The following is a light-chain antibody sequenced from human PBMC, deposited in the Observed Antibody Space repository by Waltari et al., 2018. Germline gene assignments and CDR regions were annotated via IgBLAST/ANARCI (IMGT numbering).Light chain of an antibody. V-gene: IGLV1-40*01. CDR3: QSYDSSLDSVV. Sequence: QSVLTQPPSVSGAPGQRVTISCSGSSSNIGAGYDVQWYQQLPGTAPKLLIYGISVRPSGVPNRISHSKSGASASLAITGLQADDEGHYYCQSYDSSLDSVVFGGGTKLTVL. J-gene: IGLJ2*01. CDR2: GIS. CDR1: SSNIGAGYD.